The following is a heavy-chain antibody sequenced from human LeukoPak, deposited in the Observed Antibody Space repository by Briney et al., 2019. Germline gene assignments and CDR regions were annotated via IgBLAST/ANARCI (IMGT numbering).Heavy chain of an antibody. D-gene: IGHD2-15*01. J-gene: IGHJ4*02. CDR2: IYYSGST. CDR1: GGSISSYN. CDR3: VRDCSGGSCYYN. Sequence: PSETLSLTYTVSGGSISSYNWGWIRQSPGKGLEWIGNIYYSGSTKYNPSLKSRVTISVDTSKNQFSLKLSSVTAADTAVYYCVRDCSGGSCYYNWGQGTLVTVSS. V-gene: IGHV4-59*01.